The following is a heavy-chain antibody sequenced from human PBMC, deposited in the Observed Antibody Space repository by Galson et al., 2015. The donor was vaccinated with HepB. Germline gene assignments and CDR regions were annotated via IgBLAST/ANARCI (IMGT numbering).Heavy chain of an antibody. CDR2: ISTYNDKT. D-gene: IGHD1-7*01. J-gene: IGHJ5*02. V-gene: IGHV1-18*04. Sequence: QSGAEVKKPGESLKISCKASGYTFTSYSISWVRQAPGQGLEWMGWISTYNDKTNYVENLQGSVTMTTDTSTSTAYMELRSLRSDDTAVYYCARRGTKHGNWLDPWGQGTPVTVSS. CDR3: ARRGTKHGNWLDP. CDR1: GYTFTSYS.